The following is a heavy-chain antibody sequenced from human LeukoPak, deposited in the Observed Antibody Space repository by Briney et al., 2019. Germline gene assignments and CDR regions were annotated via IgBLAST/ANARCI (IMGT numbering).Heavy chain of an antibody. CDR1: GFTFSSYG. J-gene: IGHJ4*02. CDR2: IRYDGSNK. D-gene: IGHD3-10*01. CDR3: AKIGVVRGMKPIDY. Sequence: SGGSLRLSCAASGFTFSSYGMHWVRQAPGKGLEWVAFIRYDGSNKYYADSVKGRFTISRDNSKNTLYLQMNSLRAEDTAVYYCAKIGVVRGMKPIDYWGQGTLVTVSS. V-gene: IGHV3-30*02.